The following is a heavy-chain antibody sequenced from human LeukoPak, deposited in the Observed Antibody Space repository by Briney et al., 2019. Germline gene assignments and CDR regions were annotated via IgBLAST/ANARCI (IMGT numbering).Heavy chain of an antibody. CDR2: IITIRATA. D-gene: IGHD3-3*01. V-gene: IGHV1-69*11. CDR3: ARDPEVRFPDG. CDR1: GGTFSSYA. Sequence: SVKVSCKASGGTFSSYAISWVRQAPGKGLERMGRIITIRATANYAQKFQGRVTITTDESTSTAYMELRSLRSEDTAVYYCARDPEVRFPDGWGQGTLGTVSS. J-gene: IGHJ4*02.